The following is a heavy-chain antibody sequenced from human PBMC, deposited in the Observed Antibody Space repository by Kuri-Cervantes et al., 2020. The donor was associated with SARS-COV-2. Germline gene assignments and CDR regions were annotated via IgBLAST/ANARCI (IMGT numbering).Heavy chain of an antibody. V-gene: IGHV2-70*11. Sequence: SGPTLVKPTQILTLTCTFSGFSLNTSGMCVSWIRQPPGKALEWLARIDWDDDKYYDTFLQTRLSIAKDTSKNQVVLTLTNMDPVDTATYYCARIQATTVIADYWGQGTLVTVSS. D-gene: IGHD4-11*01. CDR1: GFSLNTSGMC. J-gene: IGHJ4*02. CDR3: ARIQATTVIADY. CDR2: IDWDDDK.